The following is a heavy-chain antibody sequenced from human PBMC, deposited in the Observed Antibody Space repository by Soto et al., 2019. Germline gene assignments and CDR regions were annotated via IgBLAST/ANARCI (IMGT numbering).Heavy chain of an antibody. CDR2: IKGDGSTT. Sequence: EVQLVESGGGLVQPGGSLRLSCAASGFTFSTYWIHWVRQAPGKGLVWVSRIKGDGSTTHYADSVTGRFTISRDNAKNTLYLQMSSLTAEDTAVYWCARGAFGAYYFDFWGQGTLVTVSS. J-gene: IGHJ4*02. CDR1: GFTFSTYW. V-gene: IGHV3-74*01. D-gene: IGHD3-3*01. CDR3: ARGAFGAYYFDF.